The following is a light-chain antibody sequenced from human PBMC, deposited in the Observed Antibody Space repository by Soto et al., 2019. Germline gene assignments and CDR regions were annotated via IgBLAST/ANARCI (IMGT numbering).Light chain of an antibody. V-gene: IGLV2-11*01. CDR1: SSDVGGYNY. CDR3: SAFTTDSTVI. CDR2: DVS. Sequence: QSALTQPRSVSGSPGQSVTISCTGTSSDVGGYNYVSWYQQHPGKAPKLMIYDVSKRPSGVPDRFSGSKSGYTASLTISGLQAEDESHYYCSAFTTDSTVIFGGGTKLTVL. J-gene: IGLJ2*01.